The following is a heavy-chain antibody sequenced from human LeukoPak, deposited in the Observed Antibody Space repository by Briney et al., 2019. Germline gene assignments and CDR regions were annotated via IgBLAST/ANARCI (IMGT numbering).Heavy chain of an antibody. CDR2: IISSSNTI. D-gene: IGHD5-24*01. CDR3: AREEKMEEGYYYYMDV. CDR1: GFTFSTSG. J-gene: IGHJ6*03. Sequence: GGSLRLSCAASGFTFSTSGMNWVRQAPGKGLEWVSHIISSSNTIYYADSVKGRFTISRDNSKNSLYLQMNSLKAEDTAVYYCAREEKMEEGYYYYMDVWGKGTTVTVFS. V-gene: IGHV3-48*01.